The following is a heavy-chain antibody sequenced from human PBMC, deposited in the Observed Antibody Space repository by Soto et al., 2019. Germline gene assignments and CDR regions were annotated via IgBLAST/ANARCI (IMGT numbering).Heavy chain of an antibody. D-gene: IGHD3-22*01. Sequence: PSETLSLTCTVSGGSVSSDDSYWSWIRQPPGKGLEWIGYIYYTRSTYYNPSLKSRVTISLDTSKDQFSLKLSSVVAADTAVYYCARPFYHDNSGCTQWGQGTLVTVSS. J-gene: IGHJ4*02. V-gene: IGHV4-30-4*01. CDR2: IYYTRST. CDR1: GGSVSSDDSY. CDR3: ARPFYHDNSGCTQ.